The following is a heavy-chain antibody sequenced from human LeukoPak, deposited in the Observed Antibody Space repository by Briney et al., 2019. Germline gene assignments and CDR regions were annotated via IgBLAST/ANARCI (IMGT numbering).Heavy chain of an antibody. CDR1: GYSFTSYC. CDR3: GMSGDRFPVQDDVFDV. V-gene: IGHV5-51*01. D-gene: IGHD1-26*01. J-gene: IGHJ3*01. Sequence: GESLKISCKVSGYSFTSYCIGWVGQMPGKGLEWMGVIYPGDSGPTYSPSFQAQVAIPVDKSINAAYLQWSSLQASDTAMYYCGMSGDRFPVQDDVFDVWGKGQWSPSLQ. CDR2: IYPGDSGP.